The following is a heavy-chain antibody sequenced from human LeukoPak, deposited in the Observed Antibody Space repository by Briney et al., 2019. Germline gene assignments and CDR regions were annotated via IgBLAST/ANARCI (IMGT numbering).Heavy chain of an antibody. CDR2: ISGSGVST. Sequence: GSLRLSCAASGFTFSSYAMHRVRQAPGKGLEWVSAISGSGVSTFYTDSVKGHFTISRDNSKNTLYLQMNSLRAEDTAVYYCARDLRAYYYYGLDVWGQGTTVTVSS. V-gene: IGHV3-23*01. D-gene: IGHD4-17*01. J-gene: IGHJ6*02. CDR1: GFTFSSYA. CDR3: ARDLRAYYYYGLDV.